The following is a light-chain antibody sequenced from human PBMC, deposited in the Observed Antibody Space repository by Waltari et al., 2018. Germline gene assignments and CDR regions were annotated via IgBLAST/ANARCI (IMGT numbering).Light chain of an antibody. CDR3: GTWDSSLRVAV. Sequence: QSVLTQPPSVSAAPGQRVTISCSGSSSNIGKNYVSWYQQLPGTAPKLHTYGNNRQPAGIPDRVCDSKSGTSATLDISGLQTGGEADYYCGTWDSSLRVAVFGGGTKLTVL. CDR2: GNN. CDR1: SSNIGKNY. V-gene: IGLV1-51*01. J-gene: IGLJ3*02.